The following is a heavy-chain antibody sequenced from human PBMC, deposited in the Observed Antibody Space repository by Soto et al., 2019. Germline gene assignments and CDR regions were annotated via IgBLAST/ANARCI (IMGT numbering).Heavy chain of an antibody. J-gene: IGHJ2*01. D-gene: IGHD3-10*01. CDR2: ISGSGGAT. CDR1: GFTFSSYA. Sequence: EVQLLESGGGLVQPGGSLSLSCAASGFTFSSYAMSWVRQTPGKGLECVAGISGSGGATYYADAVKGRLTSSRDNSNNTLYLQMNSLRAEDTAVYYCAKDLGPPVRSHYPYWYFDVWGRGTLVTVSS. CDR3: AKDLGPPVRSHYPYWYFDV. V-gene: IGHV3-23*01.